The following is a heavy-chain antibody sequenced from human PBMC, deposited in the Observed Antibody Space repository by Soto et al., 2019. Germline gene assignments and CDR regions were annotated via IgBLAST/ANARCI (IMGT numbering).Heavy chain of an antibody. J-gene: IGHJ4*02. D-gene: IGHD6-6*01. CDR2: IYWDDDK. CDR3: ANSKYSSSSFDY. Sequence: SGPTLVNPTQTLTLTCTFSGFSLRTSDVGVGWIRQPPGKALEWLAIIYWDDDKRYSPSLKSRLTITKDTSKNQVVLTVTNMEPVDTAKYYCANSKYSSSSFDYWGQGTLVTFSS. CDR1: GFSLRTSDVG. V-gene: IGHV2-5*02.